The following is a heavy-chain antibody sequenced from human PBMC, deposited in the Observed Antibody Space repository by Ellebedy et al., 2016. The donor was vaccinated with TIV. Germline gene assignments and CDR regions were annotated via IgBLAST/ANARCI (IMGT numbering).Heavy chain of an antibody. J-gene: IGHJ5*02. CDR1: GGSISSYY. D-gene: IGHD1-26*01. CDR2: IYYSGST. V-gene: IGHV4-59*12. Sequence: MPSETLSLTCTVSGGSISSYYWSWIRQPPGKGLEWIGYIYYSGSTNYNPSLKSRVTISVDTSKNQFSLKLSSVTAADTAVYYCARTYSGSYEGWFDPWGQGTLVTVSS. CDR3: ARTYSGSYEGWFDP.